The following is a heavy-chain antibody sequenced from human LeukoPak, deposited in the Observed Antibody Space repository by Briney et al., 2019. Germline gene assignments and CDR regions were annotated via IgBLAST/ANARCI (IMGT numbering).Heavy chain of an antibody. Sequence: GGSLRLSCAASGFTFSSYAMHWVRQAPGKGLEWVAVISYDGSNKYHADSVKGRFTISRDNSKNTLYLQMNSLRAEDTAVYYCARDRFGIAARMDYWGQGTLVTVSS. J-gene: IGHJ4*02. CDR2: ISYDGSNK. CDR1: GFTFSSYA. D-gene: IGHD6-6*01. CDR3: ARDRFGIAARMDY. V-gene: IGHV3-30-3*01.